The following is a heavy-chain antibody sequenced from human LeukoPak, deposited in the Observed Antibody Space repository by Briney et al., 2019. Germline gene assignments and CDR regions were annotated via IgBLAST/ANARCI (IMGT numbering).Heavy chain of an antibody. J-gene: IGHJ4*02. Sequence: ASVKVSCKASGYSFTSYYMHWVRQAPGQGLEWVGIINPNVGSTSYAQRFQGRITLTRDTSTSTVYMELTSLRFDDTAVYYCARPPDNYGIDDYWGQGTLATVSS. CDR3: ARPPDNYGIDDY. CDR1: GYSFTSYY. V-gene: IGHV1-46*01. D-gene: IGHD5-18*01. CDR2: INPNVGST.